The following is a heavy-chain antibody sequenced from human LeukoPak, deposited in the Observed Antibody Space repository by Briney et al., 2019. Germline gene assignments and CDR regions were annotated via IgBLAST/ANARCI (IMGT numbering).Heavy chain of an antibody. CDR3: ARGKLGTINTLDC. J-gene: IGHJ4*02. CDR2: THVTENT. V-gene: IGHV4-4*07. CDR1: GASMSDYY. D-gene: IGHD1/OR15-1a*01. Sequence: PSETLSLTCNVSGASMSDYYWTWIRQPAGRGLEWIGRTHVTENTKYNPSLRGRVTMSVDTSKKQVSLKLSSVTATDTAIYYCARGKLGTINTLDCWGQGSLVTVSS.